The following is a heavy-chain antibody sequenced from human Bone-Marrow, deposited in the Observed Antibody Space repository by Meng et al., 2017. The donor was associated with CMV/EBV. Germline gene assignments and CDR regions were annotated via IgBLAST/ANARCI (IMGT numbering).Heavy chain of an antibody. J-gene: IGHJ5*02. CDR2: IYPNSGGT. CDR1: GYTFTPYY. CDR3: ARGRILTKNWFDP. V-gene: IGHV1-2*02. D-gene: IGHD2-15*01. Sequence: ASVKVSCKTSGYTFTPYYIHWMRQAPGQGLEWVGCIYPNSGGTAYAQRFQGRVTMTRDTSINTAYMEMSRLRSDDTAVYYCARGRILTKNWFDPWGQGTLVTVSS.